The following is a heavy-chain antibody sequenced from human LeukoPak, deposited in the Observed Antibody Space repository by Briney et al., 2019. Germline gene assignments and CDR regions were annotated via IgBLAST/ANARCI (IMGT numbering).Heavy chain of an antibody. V-gene: IGHV4-34*01. CDR2: INHSGST. Sequence: PSETLSLTCAVYGGSFSGYYWSWIRQPPGKGLEWIGEINHSGSTNYNPSLKSRVTISVDTSKSQFSLKLSSVTAADTAAYYCARDLGSSSPADYFDYWGQGTLVTVSS. D-gene: IGHD6-13*01. CDR1: GGSFSGYY. CDR3: ARDLGSSSPADYFDY. J-gene: IGHJ4*02.